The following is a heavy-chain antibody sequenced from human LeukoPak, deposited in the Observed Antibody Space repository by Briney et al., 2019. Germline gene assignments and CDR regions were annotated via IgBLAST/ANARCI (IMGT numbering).Heavy chain of an antibody. V-gene: IGHV3-23*01. CDR3: AKTPKIRGVSNFDY. CDR1: GFTFSSYA. CDR2: ISGSGGST. D-gene: IGHD3-10*01. J-gene: IGHJ4*02. Sequence: GGSLRLSCAASGFTFSSYAVSWVRQAPGKGLEWVSGISGSGGSTYYADSVKGRFTISRDNSKNTLYLQMNSLRTEDTAVYYCAKTPKIRGVSNFDYWGRGTLVTVSS.